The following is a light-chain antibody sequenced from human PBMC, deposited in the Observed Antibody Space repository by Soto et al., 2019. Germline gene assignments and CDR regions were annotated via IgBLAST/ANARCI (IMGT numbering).Light chain of an antibody. Sequence: ESVLTQSPATVSXSXXXXXRXSXRVSPSVSNSLAWYQHKPGQAPRLLIYDASNRATGVPTRFSGSGSGTDFTLTISSLEPEDFAVYYCQQRNKWPPVTFGGGTKVDIK. CDR2: DAS. CDR3: QQRNKWPPVT. J-gene: IGKJ4*01. CDR1: PSVSNS. V-gene: IGKV3-11*01.